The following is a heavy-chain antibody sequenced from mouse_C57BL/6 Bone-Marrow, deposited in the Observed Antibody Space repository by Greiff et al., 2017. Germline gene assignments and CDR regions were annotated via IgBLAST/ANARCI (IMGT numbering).Heavy chain of an antibody. D-gene: IGHD2-3*01. Sequence: EVMLVESGGGLVQPGGSLKLSCAASGFTFSDYYMYWVRQTPEKRLEWVAYISNGGGSTYYPDTVKGRFTISRDNAKNTLYLQMSRLKSEDTAMYYCARQIYDGYPLFAYWGQGTLVTVSA. CDR1: GFTFSDYY. V-gene: IGHV5-12*01. CDR3: ARQIYDGYPLFAY. J-gene: IGHJ3*01. CDR2: ISNGGGST.